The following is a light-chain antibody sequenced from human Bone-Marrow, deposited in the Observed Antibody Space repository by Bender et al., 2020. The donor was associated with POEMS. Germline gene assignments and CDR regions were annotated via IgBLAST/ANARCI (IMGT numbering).Light chain of an antibody. Sequence: QSVLTQPPSASGTPGQGVTISCSGSSSKFGSYPVNWYQQLPGAAPKLVIFNNSQRPSGVPDRFSGSNSGTSASLAIRGLLSDDEADFYCATWDDSLNGWVFGGGTKLTVL. V-gene: IGLV1-44*01. CDR3: ATWDDSLNGWV. CDR1: SSKFGSYP. CDR2: NNS. J-gene: IGLJ3*02.